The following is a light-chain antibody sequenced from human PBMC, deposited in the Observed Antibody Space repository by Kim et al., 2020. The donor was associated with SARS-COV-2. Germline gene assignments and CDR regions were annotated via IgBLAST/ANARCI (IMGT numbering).Light chain of an antibody. Sequence: DIQMTQSPSTLSVSVGDRVTITCRASQSIGTGLAWYQQKPGKAPRLLIYEASNLDSGVPSRFSGSGSGTEFTLTISSLQTDDFATYYCQQYNRSPGLTFGGGTKLEI. J-gene: IGKJ4*01. CDR2: EAS. CDR1: QSIGTG. CDR3: QQYNRSPGLT. V-gene: IGKV1-5*03.